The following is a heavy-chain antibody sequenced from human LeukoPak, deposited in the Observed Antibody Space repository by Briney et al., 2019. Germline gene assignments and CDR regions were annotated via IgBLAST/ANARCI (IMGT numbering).Heavy chain of an antibody. J-gene: IGHJ4*02. CDR3: ARQGSGTTPPDY. D-gene: IGHD1-26*01. V-gene: IGHV4-39*01. CDR2: IYYSGST. Sequence: PSETLSLTCTVSGGSISSSSYYWGWIRQPPGKGLEWIGSIYYSGSTYYNPSLKSRVTISVDTSKNQFSLKLSSVTAADTAVYYCARQGSGTTPPDYWGQGTLVTVSS. CDR1: GGSISSSSYY.